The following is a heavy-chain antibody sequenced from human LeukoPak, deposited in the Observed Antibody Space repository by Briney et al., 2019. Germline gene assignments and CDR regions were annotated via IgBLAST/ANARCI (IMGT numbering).Heavy chain of an antibody. CDR3: ATWELLGYFDY. D-gene: IGHD1-26*01. V-gene: IGHV4-59*12. CDR1: GGSISSYY. Sequence: SETLSLTCTVSGGSISSYYWSWIRQPPGKGLEWIGYIYYSGSTNYNPSLKSRVTISVDTSKNQFSLKLSSVTAADTAVYYCATWELLGYFDYWGQGTLVTVSS. CDR2: IYYSGST. J-gene: IGHJ4*02.